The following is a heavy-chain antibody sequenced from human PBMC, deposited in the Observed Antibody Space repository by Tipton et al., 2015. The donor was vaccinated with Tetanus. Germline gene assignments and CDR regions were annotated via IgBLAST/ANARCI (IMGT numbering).Heavy chain of an antibody. CDR3: AKGYYYDSSGLDAFDI. J-gene: IGHJ3*02. Sequence: SLRLSCAASGFTFSSYAMSWVRQAPGKGLEWVSAISGSGGSTYYADSVKGRFTISRDNSKNTLYLQMNSLRAEDTAVYYCAKGYYYDSSGLDAFDIWGQGTMVTVSS. CDR2: ISGSGGST. CDR1: GFTFSSYA. V-gene: IGHV3-23*01. D-gene: IGHD3-22*01.